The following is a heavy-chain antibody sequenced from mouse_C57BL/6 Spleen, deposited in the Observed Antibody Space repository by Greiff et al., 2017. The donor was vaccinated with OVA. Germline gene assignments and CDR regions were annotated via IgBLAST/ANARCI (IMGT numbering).Heavy chain of an antibody. CDR1: GFSLTSYG. D-gene: IGHD1-1*01. J-gene: IGHJ4*01. Sequence: VQLQESGPGLVAPSQSLSITCTVSGFSLTSYGVHWVRQPPGKGLEWLVVIWSDGSTTYNSALKSRLSISKDNSKSQVFLKMNSLQTDDTAMYYCARHRDYGSSYYAMDYWGQGTSVTVSS. CDR2: IWSDGST. V-gene: IGHV2-6-1*01. CDR3: ARHRDYGSSYYAMDY.